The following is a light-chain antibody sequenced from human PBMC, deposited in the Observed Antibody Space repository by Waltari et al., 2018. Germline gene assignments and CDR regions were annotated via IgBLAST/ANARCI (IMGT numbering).Light chain of an antibody. V-gene: IGKV3-20*01. CDR2: QAS. CDR3: QQYVESPAT. J-gene: IGKJ1*01. CDR1: QSVSSY. Sequence: EIVLTQSPGTVSLSPGDRATFSCRASQSVSSYLAWSQQKPGQAPRPLIDQASTRATGIPDRFSGSGSGTDFSLTISRLEPEDFAMYYCQQYVESPATFGQGTKVEIK.